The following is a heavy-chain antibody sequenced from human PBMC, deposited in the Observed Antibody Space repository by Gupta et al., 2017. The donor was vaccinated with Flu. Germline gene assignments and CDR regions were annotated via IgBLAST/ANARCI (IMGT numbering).Heavy chain of an antibody. CDR2: ISSSSSYI. V-gene: IGHV3-21*01. CDR3: VRHFSDRDAFDI. Sequence: EVQLVESGGGLVKPGGSLRLSCAASEFPFSIYYMTWIRQAPGKGLEWVSSISSSSSYIYYADSVKGRFTISRDNAENSLFLQMNSLRAEDTAVYYCVRHFSDRDAFDIWGQGTMVTV. D-gene: IGHD2/OR15-2a*01. CDR1: EFPFSIYY. J-gene: IGHJ3*02.